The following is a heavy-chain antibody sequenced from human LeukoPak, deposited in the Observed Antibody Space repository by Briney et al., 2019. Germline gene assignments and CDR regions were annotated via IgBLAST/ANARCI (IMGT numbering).Heavy chain of an antibody. CDR3: AKVPKIVVVPAAMKD. V-gene: IGHV3-23*01. Sequence: PGGSLRLSCAASGFTFSSYAMSWVRQALGKGLEWVSAISGSGGSTYYADSVKGRFTISRDNSKNTLYLQMNSLRAEDTAVYYCAKVPKIVVVPAAMKDWGQGTLVTVSS. CDR1: GFTFSSYA. D-gene: IGHD2-2*01. CDR2: ISGSGGST. J-gene: IGHJ4*02.